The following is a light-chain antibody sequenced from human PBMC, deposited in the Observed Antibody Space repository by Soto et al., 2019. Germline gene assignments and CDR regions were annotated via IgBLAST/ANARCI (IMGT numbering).Light chain of an antibody. Sequence: EIVLTQSPDTLAVSLGESATINCKSSQIVLYSSNNKNYLAWYQQKPGQAPRRLIYGASTRATGIPARFSGSGSGTEFTLTISSLQSEEFAVYYCQQYNNWPITFGQGTRLEIK. CDR1: QIVLYSSNNKNY. CDR2: GAS. J-gene: IGKJ5*01. CDR3: QQYNNWPIT. V-gene: IGKV4-1*01.